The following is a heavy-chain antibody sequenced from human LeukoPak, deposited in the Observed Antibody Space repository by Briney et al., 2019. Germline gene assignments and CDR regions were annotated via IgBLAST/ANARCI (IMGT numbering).Heavy chain of an antibody. CDR3: ARGSIAAPSPDY. D-gene: IGHD6-6*01. CDR2: IIPIFGTA. Sequence: ASVKVSCKASGGTFSSYAISWVRQAPGQGLEWMGGIIPIFGTANYAQKFQGRVTITADESTSTACMELSSLRSEDSAVYYCARGSIAAPSPDYWGQGTLVTVST. J-gene: IGHJ4*02. CDR1: GGTFSSYA. V-gene: IGHV1-69*13.